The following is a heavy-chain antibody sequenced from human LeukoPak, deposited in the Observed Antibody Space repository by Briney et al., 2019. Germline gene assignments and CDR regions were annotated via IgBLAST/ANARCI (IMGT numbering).Heavy chain of an antibody. V-gene: IGHV4-34*01. CDR2: IYHSGST. D-gene: IGHD3-3*01. CDR3: ASLYYDFWSGYSDY. Sequence: SETLSLTCAVYGGSFSGYYWSWIRQPPGKGLEWIGYIYHSGSTYYNPSLKSRVTISVDRSKNQFSLKLSSVTAADTAVYYCASLYYDFWSGYSDYWGQGTLVTVSS. J-gene: IGHJ4*02. CDR1: GGSFSGYY.